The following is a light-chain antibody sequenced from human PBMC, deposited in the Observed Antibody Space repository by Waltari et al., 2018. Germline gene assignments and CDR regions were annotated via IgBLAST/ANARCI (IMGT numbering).Light chain of an antibody. CDR3: AAWDDSLNGLWV. J-gene: IGLJ3*02. CDR2: SNN. CDR1: SSNIGSNT. V-gene: IGLV1-44*01. Sequence: QSVLTQPPSASGTPGQRVTTSCSGSSSNIGSNTVNWYQQLPGTAPKLLIYSNNQRPSGVPDRFSGSKSGTSASLAISVLQSEDEADYYCAAWDDSLNGLWVFGGGTKLTVL.